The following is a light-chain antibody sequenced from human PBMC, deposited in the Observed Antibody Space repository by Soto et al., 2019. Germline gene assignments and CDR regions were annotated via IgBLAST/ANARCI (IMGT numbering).Light chain of an antibody. J-gene: IGLJ1*01. V-gene: IGLV2-23*02. CDR1: SSDDGNNNL. Sequence: QSALTQPASMSGSPGQSITISCTGTSSDDGNNNLVSWYQQHPGKAPKLIIYEVSKRPSGVSNRFSGSKSGNTASLTISGLQAEDEADYYCCSYAGSSTLDVFGTGTKVTVL. CDR3: CSYAGSSTLDV. CDR2: EVS.